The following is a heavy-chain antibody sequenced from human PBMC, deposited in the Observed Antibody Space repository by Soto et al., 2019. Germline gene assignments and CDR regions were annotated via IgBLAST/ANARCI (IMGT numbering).Heavy chain of an antibody. CDR1: GYTFTGHY. CDR2: IGPESGAT. CDR3: GRGRSGQIVVFY. V-gene: IGHV1-2*02. Sequence: ASVKVSCKASGYTFTGHYIHWVRQAPEQGPEWMGEIGPESGATRYAQKFQGRVTMTRDMSITTVYMELNNLSPDDTAVYYCGRGRSGQIVVFYWXQGTPVTVS. D-gene: IGHD1-26*01. J-gene: IGHJ4*02.